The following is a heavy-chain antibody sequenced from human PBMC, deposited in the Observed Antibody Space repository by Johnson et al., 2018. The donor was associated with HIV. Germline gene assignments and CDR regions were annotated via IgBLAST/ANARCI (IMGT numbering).Heavy chain of an antibody. Sequence: QVQLVESGGGVVQPGGSLRLSCAASGFTFSSYGMHWVRQAPGKGLEWVAVISYDGNNKYYADSVKGRFTILRDNSKNTLYLQMNSLRADDTAIYYCALEAVRSTDAFDIWGQGTMVIVSS. D-gene: IGHD3-10*01. J-gene: IGHJ3*02. CDR1: GFTFSSYG. CDR2: ISYDGNNK. V-gene: IGHV3-30*19. CDR3: ALEAVRSTDAFDI.